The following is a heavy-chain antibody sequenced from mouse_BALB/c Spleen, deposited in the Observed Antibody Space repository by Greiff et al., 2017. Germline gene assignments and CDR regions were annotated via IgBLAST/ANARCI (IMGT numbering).Heavy chain of an antibody. V-gene: IGHV5-15*02. CDR1: GFTFSDYG. CDR2: ISNLAYSI. Sequence: EVQRVESGGGLVKPGGSRKLSCAASGFTFSDYGMAWVRQAPGKGPEWVAFISNLAYSIYYADTVTGRFTISRENAKNTLYLEMSSLRSEDTAMYYCARAGGGTLFAYWGQGTLVTVSA. CDR3: ARAGGGTLFAY. J-gene: IGHJ3*01.